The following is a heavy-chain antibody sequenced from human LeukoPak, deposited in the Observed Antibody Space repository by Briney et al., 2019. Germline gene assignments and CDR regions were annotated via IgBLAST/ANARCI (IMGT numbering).Heavy chain of an antibody. CDR2: ISAYNGNT. CDR1: GYTFTSYG. Sequence: GASVKDSCKSSGYTFTSYGISWVRQAPGQGLEWMGWISAYNGNTNYAQKLQGRVTMTTDTSTSTAYMELRSLRSDDTAVYYCARGGPGYYYGSGSYYYYYMDVWGKGTTVTISS. V-gene: IGHV1-18*01. CDR3: ARGGPGYYYGSGSYYYYYMDV. D-gene: IGHD3-10*01. J-gene: IGHJ6*03.